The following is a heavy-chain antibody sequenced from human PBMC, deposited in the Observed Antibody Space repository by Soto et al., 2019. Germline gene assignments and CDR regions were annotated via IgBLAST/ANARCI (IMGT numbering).Heavy chain of an antibody. J-gene: IGHJ4*02. D-gene: IGHD2-21*01. V-gene: IGHV3-30*03. CDR2: ISRDGSTM. Sequence: QVQLVESGGGVVQPGRSLRLSCAASGVTLSNFGMHWVGQAPGKGLEWVAVISRDGSTMFYADSVKGRFTISRDSSRNTLYLHMNSLRAEDTAVYHCVGEVASGYWGQGTLVTVSS. CDR3: VGEVASGY. CDR1: GVTLSNFG.